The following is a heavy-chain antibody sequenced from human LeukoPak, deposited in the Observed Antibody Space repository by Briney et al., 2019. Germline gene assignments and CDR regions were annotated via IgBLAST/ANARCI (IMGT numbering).Heavy chain of an antibody. Sequence: PGGSLRLSCAASGFTFSSYWMTWVRQAPGKGLEWVANINQDGSEKYYVDSVKGRLTISRDNTRNSLYLQMNSLRAEDTAVYYCARQNGIVGALGYWGQGTLVTVSS. J-gene: IGHJ4*02. CDR1: GFTFSSYW. V-gene: IGHV3-7*01. CDR3: ARQNGIVGALGY. D-gene: IGHD1-26*01. CDR2: INQDGSEK.